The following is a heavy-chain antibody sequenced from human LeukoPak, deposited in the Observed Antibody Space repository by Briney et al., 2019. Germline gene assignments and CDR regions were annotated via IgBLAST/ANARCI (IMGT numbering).Heavy chain of an antibody. CDR3: ARLEYSSSLAHFDY. V-gene: IGHV4-59*12. CDR1: GGSISSYY. J-gene: IGHJ4*02. D-gene: IGHD6-6*01. Sequence: PSETLSLTCTVSGGSISSYYWSWIRQPPGKGLEWIGYIYHSGSTYYNPSLKSRVTISVDRSKNQFSLKLSSVTAADTAVYYCARLEYSSSLAHFDYWGQGTLVTVSS. CDR2: IYHSGST.